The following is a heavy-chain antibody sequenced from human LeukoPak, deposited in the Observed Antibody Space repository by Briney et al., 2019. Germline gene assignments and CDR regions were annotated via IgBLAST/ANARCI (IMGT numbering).Heavy chain of an antibody. D-gene: IGHD3-10*01. V-gene: IGHV1-2*02. CDR2: IYPYSGDT. Sequence: ASVKVSCKASGYTFTGYYIHWVRQAPGQGLEWMGWIYPYSGDTNYAQNFQGRVTMTRDTSISTAYMELSSLKSDDTAVYYCARAPYYYGSGSYYSDYWGQGTLVTVSS. CDR1: GYTFTGYY. J-gene: IGHJ4*02. CDR3: ARAPYYYGSGSYYSDY.